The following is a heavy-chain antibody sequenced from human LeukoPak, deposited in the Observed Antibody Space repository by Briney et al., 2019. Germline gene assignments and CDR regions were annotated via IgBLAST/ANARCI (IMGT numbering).Heavy chain of an antibody. D-gene: IGHD6-13*01. CDR2: IKQDGSEK. V-gene: IGHV3-7*01. Sequence: PGGSLRLSCAASGFTFSSYWMSWVRQAPGKGLEWVANIKQDGSEKYYVDSVKGRFTISRDNAKNSLHLQMNSLRAEDTAVYYCARDMRAAAANRYYYYGMDVWGQGTTVTVSS. J-gene: IGHJ6*02. CDR1: GFTFSSYW. CDR3: ARDMRAAAANRYYYYGMDV.